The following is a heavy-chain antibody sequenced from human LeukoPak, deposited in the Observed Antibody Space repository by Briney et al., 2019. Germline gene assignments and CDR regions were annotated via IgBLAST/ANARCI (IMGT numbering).Heavy chain of an antibody. CDR2: IYYSGST. Sequence: SETLSLTCTVSGGSISNYYWSWIRQPPGKGLEWIGYIYYSGSTNYNPSLKSRVTISVDTSKNQFSLKLSSVIAADTAVYYCARAIYYYYYMDVWGQGTTVTVSS. V-gene: IGHV4-59*01. J-gene: IGHJ6*03. CDR3: ARAIYYYYYMDV. D-gene: IGHD2-2*02. CDR1: GGSISNYY.